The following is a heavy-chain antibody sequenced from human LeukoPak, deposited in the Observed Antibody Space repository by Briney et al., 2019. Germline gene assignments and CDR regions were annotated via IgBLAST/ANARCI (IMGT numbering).Heavy chain of an antibody. CDR2: IYYSGST. V-gene: IGHV4-38-2*02. J-gene: IGHJ5*01. CDR3: AKGSGWFGY. Sequence: SETLSLTCTVSDYSISSGYYWGWIRQPPGKGLEWIGYIYYSGSTNYNPSLKSRVTISVDTSKNQFSLKLSSVTAADTAVYYCAKGSGWFGYWGQGTLVTVSS. D-gene: IGHD6-19*01. CDR1: DYSISSGYY.